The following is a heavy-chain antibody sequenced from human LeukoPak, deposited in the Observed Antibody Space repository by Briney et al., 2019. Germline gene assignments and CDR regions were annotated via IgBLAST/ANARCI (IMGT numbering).Heavy chain of an antibody. CDR3: ARALADGYKELGY. J-gene: IGHJ4*02. CDR1: GYTFTTYG. D-gene: IGHD5-24*01. CDR2: ISAYNGNT. V-gene: IGHV1-18*01. Sequence: ASVKVSCKASGYTFTTYGITWVRQAPGQGLEWMGWISAYNGNTNYAQKFQGRVTMTTDTSTSTAYMELRSLRSDDTAMYYCARALADGYKELGYWGQGTLVTVSS.